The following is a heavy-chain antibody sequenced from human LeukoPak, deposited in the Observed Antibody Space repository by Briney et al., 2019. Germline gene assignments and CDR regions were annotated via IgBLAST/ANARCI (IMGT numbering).Heavy chain of an antibody. D-gene: IGHD1-26*01. CDR1: GFTFSSYN. Sequence: RGSLRLSCAASGFTFSSYNMNWVRQAPGKGLEWVSYISSSSVTIYYADSVKGRFTISRDNAKNSLYLQMNSLRAEDTAVYYCARGLGSAEDYWGQGTLVTVSS. CDR2: ISSSSVTI. CDR3: ARGLGSAEDY. J-gene: IGHJ4*02. V-gene: IGHV3-48*01.